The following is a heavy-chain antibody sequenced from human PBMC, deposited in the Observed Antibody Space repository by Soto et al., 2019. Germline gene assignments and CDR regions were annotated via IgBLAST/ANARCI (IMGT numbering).Heavy chain of an antibody. D-gene: IGHD1-7*01. V-gene: IGHV1-18*01. CDR3: ARDLSNWNYLSYFDYYYYYGMDV. J-gene: IGHJ6*02. CDR2: ISAYNGNT. Sequence: SWVRQAPGQGLEWMGWISAYNGNTNYAQKLQGRVTMTTDTSTSTAYMELRSLRSDDTAVYYCARDLSNWNYLSYFDYYYYYGMDVWGQGTTVTVSS.